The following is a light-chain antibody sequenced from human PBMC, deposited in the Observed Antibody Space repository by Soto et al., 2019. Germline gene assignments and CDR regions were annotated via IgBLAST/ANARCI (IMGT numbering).Light chain of an antibody. J-gene: IGLJ3*02. CDR3: QTWGTGIRV. V-gene: IGLV4-69*01. CDR2: VNSDGSH. CDR1: SSHSSYA. Sequence: QLVLTQSPSASASLGASVKLTCTLSSSHSSYAITCHQQQPEKGPRYLMTVNSDGSHSKGDGIPDRFSGSSSGAERYLTISSLQSEDEADYYCQTWGTGIRVFGGGTQLTVL.